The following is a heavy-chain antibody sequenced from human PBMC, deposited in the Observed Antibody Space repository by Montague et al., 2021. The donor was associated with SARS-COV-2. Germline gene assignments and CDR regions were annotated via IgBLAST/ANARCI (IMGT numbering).Heavy chain of an antibody. V-gene: IGHV4-34*01. D-gene: IGHD4-23*01. CDR3: ARWDPQTLTLLGLRGKSAIDY. J-gene: IGHJ4*02. Sequence: SETLSLTCAVYGGSFSGYYWTWIRQSPGKGLEWIAEINHSGTTNYNLNSTSRGRVTIAVSTSKCPFSLKLISVTAADTGDYSCARWDPQTLTLLGLRGKSAIDYWGQGTLVTVSS. CDR1: GGSFSGYY. CDR2: INHSGTT.